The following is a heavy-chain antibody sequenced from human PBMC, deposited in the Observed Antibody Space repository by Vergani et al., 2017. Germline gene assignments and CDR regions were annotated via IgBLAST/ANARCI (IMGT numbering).Heavy chain of an antibody. J-gene: IGHJ3*02. CDR1: DFTVSSNY. CDR2: IYSGGST. CDR3: ARESIAEGDAFDI. D-gene: IGHD6-6*01. Sequence: EVQLVESGGGLVQPGGSLILSCAASDFTVSSNYMSSVRQAPGKGLEWVSVIYSGGSTYYADSVKGRFPISRDNSKNTLYLQMNSLRAEYTAVYYCARESIAEGDAFDIWGQGTMVTVSS. V-gene: IGHV3-66*01.